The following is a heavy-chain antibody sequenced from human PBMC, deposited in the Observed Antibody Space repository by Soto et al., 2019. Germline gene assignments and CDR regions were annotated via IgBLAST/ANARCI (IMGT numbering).Heavy chain of an antibody. J-gene: IGHJ5*02. Sequence: GGSLRLSCEASGFTFSSYGMTWVRQAPGKGLEWVSAISGSGGSTFYADSLGGRFTISRDNSKNILYLEMKSLRAGDTAMYYCAKTSSASGRECPGPWGQGAQVTVSS. V-gene: IGHV3-23*01. CDR2: ISGSGGST. CDR1: GFTFSSYG. D-gene: IGHD6-6*01. CDR3: AKTSSASGRECPGP.